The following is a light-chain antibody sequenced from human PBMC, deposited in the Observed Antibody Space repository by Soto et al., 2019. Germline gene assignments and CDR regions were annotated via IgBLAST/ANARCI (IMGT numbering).Light chain of an antibody. CDR1: TGAVTSAYF. J-gene: IGLJ2*01. Sequence: QAVVTQEPSLTVSPGGTVTLTCASSTGAVTSAYFPNWFQQKPGQTPRPLIYSTSNKHSWTPARFSGSLLGGKAALTLSGVHPEDEAEYYCLRYYGGARVFGGGTKLNVL. V-gene: IGLV7-43*01. CDR3: LRYYGGARV. CDR2: STS.